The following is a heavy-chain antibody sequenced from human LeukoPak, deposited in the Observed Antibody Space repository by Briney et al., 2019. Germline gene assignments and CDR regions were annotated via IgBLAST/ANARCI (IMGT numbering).Heavy chain of an antibody. V-gene: IGHV4-59*01. D-gene: IGHD3-16*01. Sequence: SETLSLTCTVSGGSISSYYWNWIRQSPGKGLEWIGYIYYSGSTNYNPSLKSRVTISVDTSKNQFSLNLTSVTAADTAVYYCARFTPQGYGWGGYNRFDPWGQGTLVTVSS. CDR3: ARFTPQGYGWGGYNRFDP. CDR2: IYYSGST. CDR1: GGSISSYY. J-gene: IGHJ5*02.